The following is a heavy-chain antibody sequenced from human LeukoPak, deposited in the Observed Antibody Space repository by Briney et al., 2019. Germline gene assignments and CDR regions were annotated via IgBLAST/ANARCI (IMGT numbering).Heavy chain of an antibody. CDR2: IYYNGST. CDR3: ARHQYTTSPLDF. Sequence: SETLSLTCTVSGGSISSYYWSWIRQPPGKGLELIGYIYYNGSTNYNPSLKSRVTISVDTSKNQFSLKLSSVTAADTAVYYCARHQYTTSPLDFWGQGTLVTVSS. D-gene: IGHD2-2*02. CDR1: GGSISSYY. V-gene: IGHV4-59*08. J-gene: IGHJ4*02.